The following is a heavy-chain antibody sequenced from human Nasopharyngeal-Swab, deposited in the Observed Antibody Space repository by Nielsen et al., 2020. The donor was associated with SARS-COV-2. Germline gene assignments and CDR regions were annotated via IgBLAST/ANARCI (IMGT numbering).Heavy chain of an antibody. V-gene: IGHV3-9*01. CDR1: GFTFDDYA. J-gene: IGHJ4*02. D-gene: IGHD1-1*01. CDR3: AKDACSTNCNFEF. CDR2: ISWNSGNI. Sequence: SLRLSWAASGFTFDDYAMHWVRQVPGKGLEWVSRISWNSGNIIYADSVRGRFTISRDNTKKILLLEMNSLRPEDTAFYYCAKDACSTNCNFEFWGQGTLVTVSS.